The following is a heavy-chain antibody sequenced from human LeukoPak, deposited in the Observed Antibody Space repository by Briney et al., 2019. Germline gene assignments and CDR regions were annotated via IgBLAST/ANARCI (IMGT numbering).Heavy chain of an antibody. D-gene: IGHD6-13*01. Sequence: VASVKVSCKASGGSFSRYAISWVRQAPGQGLEWMGRIIPIFGIANYAQKFQGRVTITADKSTSTAYVELSSLRSEDTAVYYCATCIAAAGTRWFDPWGQGTLVTVSS. CDR1: GGSFSRYA. CDR3: ATCIAAAGTRWFDP. CDR2: IIPIFGIA. J-gene: IGHJ5*02. V-gene: IGHV1-69*04.